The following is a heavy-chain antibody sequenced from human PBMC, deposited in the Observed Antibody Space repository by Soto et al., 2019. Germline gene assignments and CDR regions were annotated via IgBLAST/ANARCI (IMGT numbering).Heavy chain of an antibody. CDR1: GDSVTNRDYY. Sequence: SETLSLTCTVSGDSVTNRDYYWGWIRQPPGKGLEWIGSVYYSGSTYYNPSLESRVTISVDKSKNQFSLKLMSLSAADTAVYYCGRLEGLATISYYFDYWGQGALVTVSS. CDR3: GRLEGLATISYYFDY. D-gene: IGHD3-9*01. V-gene: IGHV4-39*01. CDR2: VYYSGST. J-gene: IGHJ4*02.